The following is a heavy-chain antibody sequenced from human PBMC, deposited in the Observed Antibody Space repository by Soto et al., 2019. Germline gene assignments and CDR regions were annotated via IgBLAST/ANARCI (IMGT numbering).Heavy chain of an antibody. V-gene: IGHV4-34*01. CDR2: INHSGST. J-gene: IGHJ4*02. Sequence: VQLQQWGAGLLKTSETLSLTCAVYGGSLSDYSWNWIRQPPGKGLEWIGEINHSGSTNHNPSLKSLVTISVNTSKNQFSLKLNSVTAADTAVYYWARAVNSPLLLLFDFWGQGTLVTVSS. CDR1: GGSLSDYS. CDR3: ARAVNSPLLLLFDF. D-gene: IGHD1-1*01.